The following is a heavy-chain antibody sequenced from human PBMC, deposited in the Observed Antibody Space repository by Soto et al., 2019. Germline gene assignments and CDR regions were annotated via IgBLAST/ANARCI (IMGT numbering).Heavy chain of an antibody. CDR2: TYYRSKWYN. J-gene: IGHJ6*02. CDR1: GDSVSSNSAA. V-gene: IGHV6-1*01. CDR3: ARGGGLLWFGELSPYDYYGMDV. Sequence: SQTLSLTCAISGDSVSSNSAAWNWIRQSPSRGLEWLGRTYYRSKWYNDYAVSVKSRITINPDTSKNQFSLQLNSVTPEDTAVYYCARGGGLLWFGELSPYDYYGMDVWGQGTTVTVSS. D-gene: IGHD3-10*01.